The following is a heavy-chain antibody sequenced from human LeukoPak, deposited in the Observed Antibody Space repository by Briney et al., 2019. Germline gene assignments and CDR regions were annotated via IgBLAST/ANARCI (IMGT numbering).Heavy chain of an antibody. CDR1: GYTFTDYY. Sequence: GASVKVSCKASGYTFTDYYMHWVRQAPGQGLEWMGWINPNSGGTNYAQKFRGRVTMTKDTSISTAYMEVSRLRSDDTAMYYCATGRAAGTPDYMDVWGKGTTVT. D-gene: IGHD6-13*01. CDR2: INPNSGGT. CDR3: ATGRAAGTPDYMDV. J-gene: IGHJ6*03. V-gene: IGHV1-2*02.